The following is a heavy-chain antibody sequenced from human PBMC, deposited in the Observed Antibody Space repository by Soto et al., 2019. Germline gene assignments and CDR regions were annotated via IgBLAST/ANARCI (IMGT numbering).Heavy chain of an antibody. CDR3: ARDFYSNYVYYGMDV. CDR2: ISSSGSTI. Sequence: GSLRLSCAASGFTFSSYEMNWVRQAPGKGLEWVSYISSSGSTIYYADSVKGRFTISRDNAKNSLYLQMNSLRAEDTAVYYCARDFYSNYVYYGMDVWGQGTTVTVSS. V-gene: IGHV3-48*03. D-gene: IGHD4-4*01. CDR1: GFTFSSYE. J-gene: IGHJ6*02.